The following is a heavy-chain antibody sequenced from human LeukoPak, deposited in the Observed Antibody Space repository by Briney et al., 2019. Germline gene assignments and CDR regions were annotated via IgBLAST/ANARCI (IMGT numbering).Heavy chain of an antibody. V-gene: IGHV1-18*01. CDR3: ARTDCSSTSCYADY. J-gene: IGHJ4*02. Sequence: ASVKVSCKASGYIFTSYGISWVRRAPGQGLEWMGWISGYNGNTNYAQKLQGRVTITADESTSTAYMELSSLRSEDTAVYYCARTDCSSTSCYADYWGQGTLVTVSS. CDR2: ISGYNGNT. CDR1: GYIFTSYG. D-gene: IGHD2-2*01.